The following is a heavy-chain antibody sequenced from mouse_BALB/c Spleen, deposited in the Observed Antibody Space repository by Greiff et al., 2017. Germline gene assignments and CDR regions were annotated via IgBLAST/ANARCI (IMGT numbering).Heavy chain of an antibody. CDR1: GYNFTSYW. CDR2: IYPGSGST. V-gene: IGHV1-55*01. D-gene: IGHD2-4*01. CDR3: ARRLRGAMDY. Sequence: QVQLKQPGAELVKPGTSVKLSCKASGYNFTSYWINWVKLRPGQGLEWIGDIYPGSGSTNYNEKFKSKATLTVDTSSSTAYMQLSSLASEDSALYYCARRLRGAMDYWGQGTSVTVSS. J-gene: IGHJ4*01.